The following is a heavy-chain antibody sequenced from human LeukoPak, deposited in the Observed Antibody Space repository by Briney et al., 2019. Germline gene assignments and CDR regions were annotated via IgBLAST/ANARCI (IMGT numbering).Heavy chain of an antibody. V-gene: IGHV3-23*01. CDR3: AKGGVYGDYYFDY. CDR1: GFTFSSYW. D-gene: IGHD4-17*01. J-gene: IGHJ4*02. CDR2: ISSSGGDT. Sequence: GGSLRLSCAASGFTFSSYWMHWVRQAPGKGLEWVSVISSSGGDTYYADSVKGRFTISGDNSKNTVYLQMNSLRAEDTALYYCAKGGVYGDYYFDYWGQGTLVTVSS.